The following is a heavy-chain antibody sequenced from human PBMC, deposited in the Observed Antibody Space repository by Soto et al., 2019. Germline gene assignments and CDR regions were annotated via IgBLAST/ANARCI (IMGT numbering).Heavy chain of an antibody. D-gene: IGHD1-26*01. J-gene: IGHJ6*02. CDR3: ARKRSPISVGATMSDYYYGMDV. V-gene: IGHV1-69*12. Sequence: QVQLVQSGAEVKKPGSSVKVSCKASGGTFSSYAISWVRQAPGQGLEWMGGIIPIFGTANYAQKFQGRVTITADESTSTAYMELSRLRSEDTAVYYCARKRSPISVGATMSDYYYGMDVWGQGTTVTVSS. CDR2: IIPIFGTA. CDR1: GGTFSSYA.